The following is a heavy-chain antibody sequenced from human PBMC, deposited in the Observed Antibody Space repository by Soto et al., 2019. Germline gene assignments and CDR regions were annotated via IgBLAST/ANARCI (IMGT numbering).Heavy chain of an antibody. D-gene: IGHD6-19*01. Sequence: QVKLVESGGGVVQPGNSLSLSCAASGFTFNTYGIHWVRQAPGKGLEWVAMIAYHGTAQYYADSVRGRFTISRDNSKSTVYLQMNSLIPEDTAVYHCAKDLYGSGWYNDFDPGGQGTLVTVSS. J-gene: IGHJ5*02. CDR2: IAYHGTAQ. CDR1: GFTFNTYG. CDR3: AKDLYGSGWYNDFDP. V-gene: IGHV3-30*18.